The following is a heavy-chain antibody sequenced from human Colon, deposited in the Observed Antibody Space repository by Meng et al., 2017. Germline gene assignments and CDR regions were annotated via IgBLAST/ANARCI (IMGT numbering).Heavy chain of an antibody. V-gene: IGHV1-69*02. D-gene: IGHD3-10*01. Sequence: SVKVSCKASGGTFSSYTISWVRQAPGQGLEWMGRIIPILGIANYAQKFQGRVTITADKSKSTAYMELSSLRSEDTAVYYCARAENNYGSGSYSDYWGHGTQVTVSS. CDR1: GGTFSSYT. CDR2: IIPILGIA. J-gene: IGHJ4*01. CDR3: ARAENNYGSGSYSDY.